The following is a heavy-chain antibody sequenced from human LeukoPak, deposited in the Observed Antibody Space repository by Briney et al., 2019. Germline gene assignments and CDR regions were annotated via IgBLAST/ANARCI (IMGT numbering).Heavy chain of an antibody. V-gene: IGHV3-30-3*01. CDR2: ISYDGSNK. J-gene: IGHJ3*02. Sequence: GGSLRLSCAASGFTFSSYAMHWVRQAPGEGLEWVAVISYDGSNKYYADSVKGRFTISRDNYKNTLHLQMNSLGAEDTAVYYCARPAPPGGIVYGFHIWGQGTMVTVSS. D-gene: IGHD3-16*02. CDR1: GFTFSSYA. CDR3: ARPAPPGGIVYGFHI.